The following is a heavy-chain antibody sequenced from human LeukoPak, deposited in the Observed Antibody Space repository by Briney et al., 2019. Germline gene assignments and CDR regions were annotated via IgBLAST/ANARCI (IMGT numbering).Heavy chain of an antibody. CDR1: GGSISNYY. J-gene: IGHJ4*02. CDR2: IYYSGTT. Sequence: SETLSLTCTVSGGSISNYYWSWIRQPPGKGLEWIGYIYYSGTTNYNPSLKSRATISVDTSKNQFSLKLTSVNAADTAVYYRARHIGTAAAADYWGQGSLVTVSS. CDR3: ARHIGTAAAADY. D-gene: IGHD6-25*01. V-gene: IGHV4-59*08.